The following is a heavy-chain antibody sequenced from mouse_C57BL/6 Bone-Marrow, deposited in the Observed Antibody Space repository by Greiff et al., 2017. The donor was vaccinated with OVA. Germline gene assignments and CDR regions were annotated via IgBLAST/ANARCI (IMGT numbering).Heavy chain of an antibody. CDR2: IDPETGGT. V-gene: IGHV1-15*01. D-gene: IGHD2-5*01. Sequence: VQLQPSGAELVRPGASVTLSCKASGYTFTDYEMHWVKQTPVHGLEWIGAIDPETGGTAYNQKFKGKAILTADKSSSTAYMELRSLTSEDSAVYYCTRSYSNYGYIDYWGQGTTLTVSS. CDR1: GYTFTDYE. CDR3: TRSYSNYGYIDY. J-gene: IGHJ2*01.